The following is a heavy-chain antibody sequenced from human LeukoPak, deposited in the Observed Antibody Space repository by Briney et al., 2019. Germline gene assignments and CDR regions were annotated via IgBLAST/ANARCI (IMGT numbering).Heavy chain of an antibody. Sequence: GGSLRLSCAASGFTFSSYTMNWVRQAPGKGLEWVSSISSSSSYIYYADSVKGRFTISRDNAKNSLYLQMNSLRAEDTAVYYCAREGDLTSFDYWGQGTLVTVSS. V-gene: IGHV3-21*01. J-gene: IGHJ4*02. CDR1: GFTFSSYT. CDR3: AREGDLTSFDY. D-gene: IGHD3-10*01. CDR2: ISSSSSYI.